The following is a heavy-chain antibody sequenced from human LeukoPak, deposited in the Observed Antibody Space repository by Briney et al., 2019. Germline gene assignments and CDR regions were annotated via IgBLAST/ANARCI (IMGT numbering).Heavy chain of an antibody. CDR3: ARDLYYYDSSGYYYYYYGMDV. Sequence: SETLSLTCTVSGGSISSYYWSWIRQPPGKGLEWIGDIYYSGSTNYNPSLKSRVTISVDTSKNQFSLKLSSVTAADTAVYYCARDLYYYDSSGYYYYYYGMDVWGQGTTVTVSS. J-gene: IGHJ6*02. CDR1: GGSISSYY. D-gene: IGHD3-22*01. V-gene: IGHV4-59*01. CDR2: IYYSGST.